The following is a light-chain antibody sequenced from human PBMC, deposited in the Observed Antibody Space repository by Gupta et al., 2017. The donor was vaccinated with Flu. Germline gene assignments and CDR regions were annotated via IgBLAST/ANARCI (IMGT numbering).Light chain of an antibody. Sequence: VVMGQSPLYLSVTLGQEGSISCRCSQSLVYKNGITYLTLFQQTPGQSLRGLIYEVYNRDSGVPDRFSGIGSVTDFTLKISRVEAEDVGVYYCMRGTHPWTFGQGTRLEI. J-gene: IGKJ2*02. CDR2: EVY. V-gene: IGKV2-30*01. CDR3: MRGTHPWT. CDR1: QSLVYKNGITY.